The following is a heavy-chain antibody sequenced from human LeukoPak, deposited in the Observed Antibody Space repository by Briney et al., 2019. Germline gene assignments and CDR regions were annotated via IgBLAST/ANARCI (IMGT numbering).Heavy chain of an antibody. D-gene: IGHD2-2*01. CDR2: TYYGGNT. CDR1: GGSISRGGDY. Sequence: PSQTLSLTCTVSGGSISRGGDYWTWIRQHPGKGLEWIGNTYYGGNTYYNPSLKSRGTISIDTSKNQFSLKLTSVTAADTAVYHCARVLSIVVVPGATFWFDPWGQGTLVTVSS. CDR3: ARVLSIVVVPGATFWFDP. J-gene: IGHJ5*02. V-gene: IGHV4-31*03.